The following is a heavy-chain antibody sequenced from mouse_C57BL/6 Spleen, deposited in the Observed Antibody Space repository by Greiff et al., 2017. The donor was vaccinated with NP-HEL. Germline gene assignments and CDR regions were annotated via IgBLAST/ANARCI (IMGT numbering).Heavy chain of an antibody. J-gene: IGHJ1*03. Sequence: EVQRVESGGGLVKPGGSLKLSCEASGFTFSSYAMSWVSQTPEKGLEWVATISDGGSYTYYPDNVKGRFTISRDNVKNNLYLKMSHLKSEDTAMYYCARAGTSYWYFDVWGTGTTVTVSS. CDR3: ARAGTSYWYFDV. D-gene: IGHD4-1*01. V-gene: IGHV5-4*01. CDR2: ISDGGSYT. CDR1: GFTFSSYA.